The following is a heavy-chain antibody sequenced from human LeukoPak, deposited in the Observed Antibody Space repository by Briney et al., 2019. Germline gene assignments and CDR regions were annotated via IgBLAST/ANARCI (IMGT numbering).Heavy chain of an antibody. CDR2: ISASGGTT. V-gene: IGHV3-23*01. Sequence: GGSLRLSCAASGFTFSNYAMSWVRQAPGKGLDWVSGISASGGTTYYADSVKGRFTISRDNSKNTLYLQMNSLRAEDTAVYYCAKRPRDSSGYYLGAFDMWGQGTMVTVSS. D-gene: IGHD3-22*01. CDR3: AKRPRDSSGYYLGAFDM. J-gene: IGHJ3*02. CDR1: GFTFSNYA.